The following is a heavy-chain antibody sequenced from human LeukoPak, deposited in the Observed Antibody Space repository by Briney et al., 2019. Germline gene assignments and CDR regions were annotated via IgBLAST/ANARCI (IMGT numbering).Heavy chain of an antibody. CDR2: INHSGST. D-gene: IGHD3-16*01. J-gene: IGHJ6*02. CDR3: ARGSGGAGRYYYYGMDV. CDR1: GGSFSGYY. Sequence: SETLSLTCAVYGGSFSGYYWSWIRQPPGKGLEWIGEINHSGSTNYNPSLKSRVTISVDTSKNQFSLKLSSVTAADTAVYYCARGSGGAGRYYYYGMDVWGQGTTVTVSS. V-gene: IGHV4-34*01.